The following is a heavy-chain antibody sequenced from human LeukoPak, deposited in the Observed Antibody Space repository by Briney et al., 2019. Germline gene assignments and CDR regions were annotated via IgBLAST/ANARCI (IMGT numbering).Heavy chain of an antibody. CDR3: ARGMAVGGTKIGFDY. CDR1: GYTFSDYF. J-gene: IGHJ4*02. D-gene: IGHD6-19*01. CDR2: INPYSGVT. Sequence: SSVKVSCKPSGYTFSDYFIHWVRQAPGQGLEWMGWINPYSGVTNSAQKFQGRVTMTTATSIRTVYMEVSRTRSDDTAVYYCARGMAVGGTKIGFDYWGQGTVVTVSS. V-gene: IGHV1-2*02.